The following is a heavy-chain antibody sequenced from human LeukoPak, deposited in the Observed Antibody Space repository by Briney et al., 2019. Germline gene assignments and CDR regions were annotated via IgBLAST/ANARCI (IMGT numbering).Heavy chain of an antibody. CDR1: GYTFTSYD. CDR2: MNPNSGNT. D-gene: IGHD6-19*01. CDR3: ARGVARWLNWFDP. J-gene: IGHJ5*02. V-gene: IGHV1-8*01. Sequence: APVKVSCKASGYTFTSYDINWVRQATGQGLEWMGWMNPNSGNTGYAQKFQGRVTMTRNTSISTAYMELSSLRSEDTAVYYCARGVARWLNWFDPWGQGTLVTVSS.